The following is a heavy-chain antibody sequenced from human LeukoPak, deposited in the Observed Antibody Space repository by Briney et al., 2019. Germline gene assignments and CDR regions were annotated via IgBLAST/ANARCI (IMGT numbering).Heavy chain of an antibody. Sequence: WGPGLVKPSETLSLTCTVSGGSVSSGSYYWTWIRQPPGKGLEWIGYIYYSGSTNYNPSLKSRVTISVDTSKNQFSLKLSSVTAADTAVYYCARDNYGGIDYWGQGTLVAVSS. CDR1: GGSVSSGSYY. J-gene: IGHJ4*02. D-gene: IGHD4-23*01. V-gene: IGHV4-61*01. CDR2: IYYSGST. CDR3: ARDNYGGIDY.